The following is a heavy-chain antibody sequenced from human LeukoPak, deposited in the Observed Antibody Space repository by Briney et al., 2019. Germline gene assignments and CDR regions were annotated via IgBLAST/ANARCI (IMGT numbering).Heavy chain of an antibody. CDR1: AYTFTGYH. CDR2: INPNSGGT. J-gene: IGHJ4*02. D-gene: IGHD6-13*01. CDR3: ARTYSSSWENFDY. V-gene: IGHV1-2*02. Sequence: ASVKVSCKTSAYTFTGYHIHWVRQAPGQGLEWMGWINPNSGGTNYAQKFQGRVTMTRDTSISTAYMDLSRLRSDDTAVYYCARTYSSSWENFDYWGQGTLVTVSS.